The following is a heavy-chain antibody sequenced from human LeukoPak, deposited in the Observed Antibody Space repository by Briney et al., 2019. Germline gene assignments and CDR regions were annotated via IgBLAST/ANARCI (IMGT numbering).Heavy chain of an antibody. V-gene: IGHV6-1*01. Sequence: SQTLSLTCAISGDSVSSNSAAWNWIRQSPSRGLEWLGRTYYRSKWYSNYAVSVKSRITINPDTSKNQFSLQLNSVTPEDTAVYYCARVSYDSSGFYYEQFGYWGQGTLVTVSS. D-gene: IGHD3-22*01. CDR3: ARVSYDSSGFYYEQFGY. J-gene: IGHJ4*02. CDR1: GDSVSSNSAA. CDR2: TYYRSKWYS.